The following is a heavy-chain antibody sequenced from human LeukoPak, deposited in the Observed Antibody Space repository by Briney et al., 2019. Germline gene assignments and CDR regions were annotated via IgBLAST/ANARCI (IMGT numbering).Heavy chain of an antibody. V-gene: IGHV1-2*02. CDR2: INPNSGGT. CDR3: ARGDSSSWYRASYYYYYMDV. CDR1: GYTFTVYY. J-gene: IGHJ6*03. Sequence: GASVKVSCKASGYTFTVYYMHWVRQAPGQGLEWMGWINPNSGGTNYAQKFQGRVTMTRDTSISTAYMELSRLRSDDTAVYYCARGDSSSWYRASYYYYYMDVWGKGTTVTISS. D-gene: IGHD6-13*01.